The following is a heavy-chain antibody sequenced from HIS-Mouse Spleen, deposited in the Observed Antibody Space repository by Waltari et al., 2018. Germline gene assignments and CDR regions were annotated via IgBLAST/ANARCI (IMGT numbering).Heavy chain of an antibody. CDR1: GGSISSSSYS. CDR2: IYYSGRT. CDR3: AREIPYSSSWYDWYFDL. J-gene: IGHJ2*01. D-gene: IGHD6-13*01. V-gene: IGHV4-39*07. Sequence: QLQLQESGPGLVTPSETLSLTCTVSGGSISSSSYSWGWTRQPPGKGLEWIGSIYYSGRTYYNPSLKSRVTISVDTSKNQFSLKLSSVTAADTAVYYCAREIPYSSSWYDWYFDLWGRGTLVTVSS.